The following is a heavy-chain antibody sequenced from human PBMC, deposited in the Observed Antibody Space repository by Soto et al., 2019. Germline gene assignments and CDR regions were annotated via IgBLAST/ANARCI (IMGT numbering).Heavy chain of an antibody. J-gene: IGHJ4*02. CDR1: GFTFSSYA. Sequence: VGSLRLSCAASGFTFSSYAMSWVRQAPGKGLEWVSAISGSGGSTYYADSVKGRFTISRDNSKNTLYLQMNSLRAEDTAVYYCAKDTVRIVAIPRPLDYWGQGTLVTVSS. D-gene: IGHD5-12*01. CDR3: AKDTVRIVAIPRPLDY. CDR2: ISGSGGST. V-gene: IGHV3-23*01.